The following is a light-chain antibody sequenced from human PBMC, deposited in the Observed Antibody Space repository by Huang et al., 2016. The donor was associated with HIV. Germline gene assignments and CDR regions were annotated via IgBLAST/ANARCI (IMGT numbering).Light chain of an antibody. V-gene: IGKV3-15*01. CDR2: GGS. CDR3: QQYQVWPPAT. CDR1: QRIGTN. J-gene: IGKJ1*01. Sequence: EIVMTQSPATLSLSPGERATLSCRASQRIGTNLAWYQQNPGQAPRRLIYGGSTRASGIPDRFSGSGSGTEFTLTIYSLQAEDVAVYYCQQYQVWPPATFGQGTRVEIK.